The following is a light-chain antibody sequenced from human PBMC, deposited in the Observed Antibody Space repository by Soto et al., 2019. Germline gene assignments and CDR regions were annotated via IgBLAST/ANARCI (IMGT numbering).Light chain of an antibody. CDR1: QSVSSY. CDR2: GAS. CDR3: QYYDKLAKAIT. Sequence: EIVLTQSPGTLSLSPGERATLACRASQSVSSYLAWYQEKPGQAPGLLIDGASKRATGTPDRFIGSGSGTDFTLTISRLEPEDFAVYYCQYYDKLAKAITFGQGTRLEIK. J-gene: IGKJ5*01. V-gene: IGKV3-20*01.